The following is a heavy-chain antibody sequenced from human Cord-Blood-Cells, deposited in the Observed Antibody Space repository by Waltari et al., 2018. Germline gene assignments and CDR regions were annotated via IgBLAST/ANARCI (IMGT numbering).Heavy chain of an antibody. Sequence: QVQLVQSGAEVKKSGASVKVSCQASGYTLTGYYMHWVRQAPGQGLEWMGWINPNSGGTNYAQKFQGRVTMTRDTSISTAYMELSRLRSDDTAVYYCARGRDSSSSWFDPWGQGTLVTVSS. CDR3: ARGRDSSSSWFDP. J-gene: IGHJ5*02. CDR2: INPNSGGT. CDR1: GYTLTGYY. V-gene: IGHV1-2*02. D-gene: IGHD6-6*01.